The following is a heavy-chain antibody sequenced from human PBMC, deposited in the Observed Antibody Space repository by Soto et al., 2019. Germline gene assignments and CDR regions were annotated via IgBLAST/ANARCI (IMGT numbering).Heavy chain of an antibody. D-gene: IGHD3-22*01. CDR2: IIPIFGTA. V-gene: IGHV1-69*13. J-gene: IGHJ3*02. CDR3: ARDYYGYYDSSGYYRPDAFDI. Sequence: SVKVSCKASGGTFSSYAISWVRQAPGQGLEWMGGIIPIFGTANYAQKFQGRVTITADESTSTAYMELSSLRSEDTAVYYCARDYYGYYDSSGYYRPDAFDIWGQGTMVTVSS. CDR1: GGTFSSYA.